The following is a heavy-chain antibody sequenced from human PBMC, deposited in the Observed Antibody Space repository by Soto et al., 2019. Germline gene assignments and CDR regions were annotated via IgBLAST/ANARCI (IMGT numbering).Heavy chain of an antibody. V-gene: IGHV1-8*01. J-gene: IGHJ5*02. Sequence: GASAKVSCKASGYTFASYEINSVRQDTGQGLEYLGWMNPDSGKTAYVQKFQGRVTMTWDTSISTAYMELSSLRSEDTAVYFCARGIKYGAYSRWFDPWGQGTLVTSPQ. CDR2: MNPDSGKT. CDR1: GYTFASYE. D-gene: IGHD4-17*01. CDR3: ARGIKYGAYSRWFDP.